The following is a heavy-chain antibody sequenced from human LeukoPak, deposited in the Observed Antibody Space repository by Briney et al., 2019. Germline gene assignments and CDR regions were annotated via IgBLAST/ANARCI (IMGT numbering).Heavy chain of an antibody. J-gene: IGHJ6*02. CDR3: AREPMDV. CDR1: GGSSSSYY. Sequence: SETLSLTCTVSGGSSSSYYWSWIRQPPGKGLEWIGYIYNSGNTNYNPSLKSRVTISVDTSKNQFSLKLSSVTAADTAVYYCAREPMDVWGQGTTVTVSS. CDR2: IYNSGNT. V-gene: IGHV4-59*12.